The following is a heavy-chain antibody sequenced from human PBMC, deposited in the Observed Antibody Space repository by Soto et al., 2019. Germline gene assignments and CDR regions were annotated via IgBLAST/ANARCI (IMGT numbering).Heavy chain of an antibody. CDR2: IYPGDSET. D-gene: IGHD4-17*01. CDR1: GYIFTMYR. V-gene: IGHV5-51*01. CDR3: VRHGSVEYGDYTYVYGMDV. J-gene: IGHJ6*02. Sequence: PXESLTISCKGSGYIFTMYRIGLVRQMPGKGLEWMGIIYPGDSETRYSPSFQGQVTISVDKSISTTYLQWGSLKASDTATYYCVRHGSVEYGDYTYVYGMDVWGQGTTVTVSS.